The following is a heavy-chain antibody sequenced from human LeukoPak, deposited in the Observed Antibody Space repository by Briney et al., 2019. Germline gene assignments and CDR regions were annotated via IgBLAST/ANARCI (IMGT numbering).Heavy chain of an antibody. D-gene: IGHD3-22*01. J-gene: IGHJ1*01. Sequence: GGSLRLSCAASGFTFSSYWMHWVRQAPGKGLVWVSRINSDGSSTSYADSVKGRFTISRDNAKNTLYLQMNSLRAEDTAVYYCARAKDSSGYYYAPAEYFQHWGQGTLVTVSS. CDR2: INSDGSST. CDR3: ARAKDSSGYYYAPAEYFQH. CDR1: GFTFSSYW. V-gene: IGHV3-74*01.